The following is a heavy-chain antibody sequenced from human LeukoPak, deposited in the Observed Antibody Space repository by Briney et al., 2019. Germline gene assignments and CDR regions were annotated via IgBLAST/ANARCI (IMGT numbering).Heavy chain of an antibody. CDR1: GFTFSGSW. Sequence: GGSLRLSCAASGFTFSGSWMSWVRQAPGKGLEWVANIKQDGSERYYVDSVKGRFTISRDNAKNSLYLQMNSLRAEDTAVCYCARVHHRDTVTMPTTSDYFDYWGQGTLVTVSS. D-gene: IGHD4-11*01. CDR2: IKQDGSER. CDR3: ARVHHRDTVTMPTTSDYFDY. V-gene: IGHV3-7*01. J-gene: IGHJ4*02.